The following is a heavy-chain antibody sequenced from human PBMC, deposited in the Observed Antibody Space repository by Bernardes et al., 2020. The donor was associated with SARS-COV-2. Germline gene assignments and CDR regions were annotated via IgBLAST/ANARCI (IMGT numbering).Heavy chain of an antibody. D-gene: IGHD3-9*01. CDR2: ISGSGDTT. J-gene: IGHJ2*01. CDR1: GFTFNNYA. Sequence: GGSLRLSCVASGFTFNNYAMSWVRQAPGKGLEWVSGISGSGDTTNYADSVEGRFTISRDNSKNTLYLQMSSLKAEDTAVYYCARPRRYDILTGYYGSDWHFDLWGRGTRVTVSS. CDR3: ARPRRYDILTGYYGSDWHFDL. V-gene: IGHV3-23*01.